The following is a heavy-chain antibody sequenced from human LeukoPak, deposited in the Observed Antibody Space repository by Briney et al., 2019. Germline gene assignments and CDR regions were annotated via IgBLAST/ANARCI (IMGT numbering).Heavy chain of an antibody. CDR3: AIGCKGDCLSSGYEF. CDR2: IIPIFGTA. V-gene: IGHV1-69*05. D-gene: IGHD2-21*02. J-gene: IGHJ4*02. CDR1: GGTFSSYA. Sequence: GSSVKVSCKASGGTFSSYAISWVRQAPGQGLEWMGRIIPIFGTANYAQKFQGRVTITTDESTSTAYMELSSLRSEDTAVYYCAIGCKGDCLSSGYEFWGQGILVTVSS.